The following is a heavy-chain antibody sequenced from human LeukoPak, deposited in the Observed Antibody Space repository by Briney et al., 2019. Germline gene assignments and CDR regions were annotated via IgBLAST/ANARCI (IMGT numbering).Heavy chain of an antibody. CDR3: ARASGTMIVVVSFDY. D-gene: IGHD3-22*01. Sequence: ASVKVSCKASGYTFTGYYMHWLRQAPGQGLEWMGWINPNSGGTNYAQKFQGRVTMTRDTSISTAYMELSRLRSDDTAVYYCARASGTMIVVVSFDYWGQGTLVTVSS. J-gene: IGHJ4*02. CDR1: GYTFTGYY. CDR2: INPNSGGT. V-gene: IGHV1-2*02.